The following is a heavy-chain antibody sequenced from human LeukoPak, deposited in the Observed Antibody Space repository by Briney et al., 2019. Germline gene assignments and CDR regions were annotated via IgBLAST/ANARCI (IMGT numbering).Heavy chain of an antibody. CDR2: ISGSGGST. Sequence: GGSLRLSSAASGFTFSSYAMSWVRQAPGKGLEWVSAISGSGGSTYYADSVKGRFTISRDNSKNTLYLQMNSLRAEDTAVYYCAKRSCSSTSCYPYYYYMDVWGKGTTVTVSS. J-gene: IGHJ6*03. D-gene: IGHD2-2*01. V-gene: IGHV3-23*01. CDR3: AKRSCSSTSCYPYYYYMDV. CDR1: GFTFSSYA.